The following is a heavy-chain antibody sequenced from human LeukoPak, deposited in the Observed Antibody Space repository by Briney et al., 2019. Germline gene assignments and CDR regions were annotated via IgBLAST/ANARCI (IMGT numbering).Heavy chain of an antibody. D-gene: IGHD5-12*01. J-gene: IGHJ4*02. V-gene: IGHV3-23*01. CDR1: GFTFSSYA. Sequence: GGSLRLSCAASGFTFSSYAMSWVRQAPGKGLEWVSAISGSGGSTYYADSVKGRFTISRDNPKNTLYLQMNSLRAEDTAVYYCAKDVIVATMRYYFDYWGQGTLVTVSS. CDR3: AKDVIVATMRYYFDY. CDR2: ISGSGGST.